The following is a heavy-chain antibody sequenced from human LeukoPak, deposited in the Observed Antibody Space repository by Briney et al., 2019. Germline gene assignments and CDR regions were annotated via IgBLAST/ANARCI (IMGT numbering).Heavy chain of an antibody. CDR2: ISGSGGST. Sequence: GGSLRLSCAASGFTFSSYAMSWVRQAPGKGLEWVSAISGSGGSTYYADSVKGRFTISRDNSKNTLYPQMNSLRAEDTAVYYCAKRYSWNHGVFDYWGQGTLVTVSS. CDR3: AKRYSWNHGVFDY. CDR1: GFTFSSYA. J-gene: IGHJ4*02. V-gene: IGHV3-23*01. D-gene: IGHD1-14*01.